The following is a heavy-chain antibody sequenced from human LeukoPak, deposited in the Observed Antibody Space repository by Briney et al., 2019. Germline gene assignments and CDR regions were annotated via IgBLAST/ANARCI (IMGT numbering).Heavy chain of an antibody. D-gene: IGHD3-10*01. V-gene: IGHV3-21*04. CDR1: GFTFSDYS. Sequence: YPGGSLRLSCAASGFTFSDYSMNWVRQAPGKGLEWVSSISSSSSYIYYADSVKGRFTISRDNAKNSLYLQMNSLRAEDTAVYYCASRKRRFGELPAYYYYMDVWGKGTTVTISS. CDR3: ASRKRRFGELPAYYYYMDV. J-gene: IGHJ6*03. CDR2: ISSSSSYI.